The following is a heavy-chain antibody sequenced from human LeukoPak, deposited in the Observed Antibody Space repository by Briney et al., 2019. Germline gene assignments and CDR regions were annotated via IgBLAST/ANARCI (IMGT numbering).Heavy chain of an antibody. V-gene: IGHV3-21*01. D-gene: IGHD1-1*01. CDR1: GFIFSSYW. Sequence: PGGSLRLSCAASGFIFSSYWMSWVRQAPGKGLEWISSITTSSTYTFYADSVKGRFTISRDNARNSLYLQMNSLRVEDTAVYYCARESGIPFDPWGQGTLVTVSS. J-gene: IGHJ5*02. CDR3: ARESGIPFDP. CDR2: ITTSSTYT.